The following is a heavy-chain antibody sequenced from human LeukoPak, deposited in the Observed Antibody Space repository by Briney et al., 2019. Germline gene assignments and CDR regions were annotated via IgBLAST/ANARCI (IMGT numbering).Heavy chain of an antibody. V-gene: IGHV3-7*01. CDR3: AVNPRQGLVSIHSLDY. J-gene: IGHJ4*02. D-gene: IGHD3/OR15-3a*01. CDR2: IKQDGSEK. Sequence: PGGSLRLSCAASGFTFISYWMSWVRQAPGKGLEWVANIKQDGSEKYYVDSVKGRFTISRDNAKNSLYPQMNSLRAEDTAVYYCAVNPRQGLVSIHSLDYWGQGTLVTVSS. CDR1: GFTFISYW.